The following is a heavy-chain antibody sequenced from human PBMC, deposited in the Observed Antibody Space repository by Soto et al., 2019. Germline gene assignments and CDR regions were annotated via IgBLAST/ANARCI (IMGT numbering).Heavy chain of an antibody. J-gene: IGHJ4*02. CDR3: ARQITMPRGIDF. CDR1: GGSISSGGYY. Sequence: QVQLLESGPGLVKASETLSLTCSISGGSISSGGYYWSWVRQRPGKGLEWIGYVYFNENTYYNPSLRSRVNISVGTSKSQFSLRLSSVTAADAAVYYCARQITMPRGIDFWGPGISVSVSS. CDR2: VYFNENT. D-gene: IGHD2-2*01. V-gene: IGHV4-31*03.